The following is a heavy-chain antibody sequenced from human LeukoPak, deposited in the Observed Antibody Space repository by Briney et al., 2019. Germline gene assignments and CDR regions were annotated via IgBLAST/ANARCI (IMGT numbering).Heavy chain of an antibody. Sequence: PSETLSLTCTVSGGSISSYYWSWIRQPPGKGLEWIGTIYYSGGTYYNPSLKSRVTISVDTSKNQFSLKLSSVTAADTAVYYCARVPTVTFFDYWGQGTLVTVSS. V-gene: IGHV4-59*12. CDR3: ARVPTVTFFDY. CDR2: IYYSGGT. CDR1: GGSISSYY. J-gene: IGHJ4*02. D-gene: IGHD4-17*01.